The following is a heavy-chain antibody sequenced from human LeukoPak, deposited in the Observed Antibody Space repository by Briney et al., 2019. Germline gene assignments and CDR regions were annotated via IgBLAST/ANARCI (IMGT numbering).Heavy chain of an antibody. J-gene: IGHJ1*01. CDR2: IYYSGNT. CDR3: ARGPSSGYSYG. V-gene: IGHV4-59*01. D-gene: IGHD5-18*01. Sequence: SETLSLTCTVSGGSISSYYWSWIRQPPGKGLEWIGYIYYSGNTNYNPSLRSRVTISVDTSKNQFSLNLSSVTAADTAVYYCARGPSSGYSYGWGQGTLVTVSS. CDR1: GGSISSYY.